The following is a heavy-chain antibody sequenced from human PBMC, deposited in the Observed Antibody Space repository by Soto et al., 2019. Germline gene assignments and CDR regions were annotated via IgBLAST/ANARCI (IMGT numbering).Heavy chain of an antibody. CDR3: AKDRGFKEEGITMVRGAHYFDY. CDR2: ISGSGGST. V-gene: IGHV3-23*01. D-gene: IGHD3-10*01. CDR1: GFTFSSYA. J-gene: IGHJ4*02. Sequence: GGSLRLSCAASGFTFSSYAMSWVRQAPGKGLEWVSAISGSGGSTYYADSVKGRFTISRDNSKNTLYLQMNSLRAEDTAVYYCAKDRGFKEEGITMVRGAHYFDYWGQGTLVTVSS.